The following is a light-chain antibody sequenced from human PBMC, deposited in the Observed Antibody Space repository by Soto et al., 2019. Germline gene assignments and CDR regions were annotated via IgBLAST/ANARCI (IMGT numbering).Light chain of an antibody. CDR1: QSISNY. J-gene: IGKJ1*01. CDR2: GAS. Sequence: EVVLTQSPATLSLSPGERATLSCRASQSISNYLAWYQQKPGQAPRLLIYGASNRATGIPDRFSGSGSGTDFTLTISRLEPEDFAVYYCQQYGSSGTFGQGTKV. CDR3: QQYGSSGT. V-gene: IGKV3-20*01.